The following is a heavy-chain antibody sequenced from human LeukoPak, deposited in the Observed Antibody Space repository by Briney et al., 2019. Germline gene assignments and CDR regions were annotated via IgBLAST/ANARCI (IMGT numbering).Heavy chain of an antibody. V-gene: IGHV1-69*01. CDR3: ARTSYGGGY. Sequence: DTSKTSAGSFISYSCICGRRAPPERLEWMGGIIPIFGTSNYAQKFQGRVTITADESTSTGYMELSSLRSEDTAVYYCARTSYGGGYWGQGTLVTVSS. CDR1: AGSFISYS. J-gene: IGHJ4*02. D-gene: IGHD5-18*01. CDR2: IIPIFGTS.